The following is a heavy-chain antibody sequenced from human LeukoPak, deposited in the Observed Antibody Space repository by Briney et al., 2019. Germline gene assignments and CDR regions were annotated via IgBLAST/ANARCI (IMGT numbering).Heavy chain of an antibody. D-gene: IGHD3-22*01. V-gene: IGHV4-61*02. J-gene: IGHJ3*02. CDR3: ARGPYSYDSSGAFDI. Sequence: PSQTLSLTCTVSGDSISSGDYYWSWIRQPAGKGLGWIGRISSSGSTNYNPSLKSRVTISVDTSKNQSSLKLSSMTAADTGVYFCARGPYSYDSSGAFDIWGQGTMVTVSS. CDR2: ISSSGST. CDR1: GDSISSGDYY.